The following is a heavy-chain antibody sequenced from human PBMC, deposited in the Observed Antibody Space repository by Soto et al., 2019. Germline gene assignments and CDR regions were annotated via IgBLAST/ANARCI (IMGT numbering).Heavy chain of an antibody. V-gene: IGHV3-15*07. Sequence: GGSLRLSCAASGFTFSNAWMNWVRQAPGKGLEWVGRIKSKTDGGTTDYAAPVKGRFTISRDDSKNTLYLQMNSLKTEDTALYYCTTPGGASVPEVPFDYWGQGTLVTVSS. CDR1: GFTFSNAW. CDR2: IKSKTDGGTT. CDR3: TTPGGASVPEVPFDY. D-gene: IGHD4-17*01. J-gene: IGHJ4*02.